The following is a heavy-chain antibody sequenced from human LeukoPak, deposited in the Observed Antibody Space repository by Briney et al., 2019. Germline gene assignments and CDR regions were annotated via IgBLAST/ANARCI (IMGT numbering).Heavy chain of an antibody. Sequence: GSLRLSCAASGFTFNSFAMTWVRQVPGKGLEWVSAVSVSDGGTNYADSVKGRFTISRDNSKNTLYLQMNSLRAEDTAVYYCAKDQPGSSWSGGFDYWGQGTLVTVSS. CDR2: VSVSDGGT. CDR1: GFTFNSFA. CDR3: AKDQPGSSWSGGFDY. V-gene: IGHV3-23*01. D-gene: IGHD6-13*01. J-gene: IGHJ4*02.